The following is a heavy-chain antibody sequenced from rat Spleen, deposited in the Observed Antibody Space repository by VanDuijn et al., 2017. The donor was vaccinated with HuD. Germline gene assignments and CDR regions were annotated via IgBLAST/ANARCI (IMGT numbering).Heavy chain of an antibody. V-gene: IGHV5S13*01. D-gene: IGHD1-11*01. J-gene: IGHJ1*01. Sequence: EVQLVESGGGLVQPGRSLKLSCAASGFTYSNYVMVWVRQAPTKGLEWVASISTGGGNTYYRDSVKGRFTISRDNAKNTLYLQMDSLRSEDTATYYCAKDTGYGGSYWYFDFWGPGTMVTVSS. CDR1: GFTYSNYV. CDR3: AKDTGYGGSYWYFDF. CDR2: ISTGGGNT.